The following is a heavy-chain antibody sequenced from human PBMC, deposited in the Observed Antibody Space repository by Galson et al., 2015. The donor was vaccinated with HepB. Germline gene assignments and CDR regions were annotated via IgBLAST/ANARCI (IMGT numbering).Heavy chain of an antibody. D-gene: IGHD1-14*01. V-gene: IGHV3-15*01. Sequence: SLRLSCAASGFTFTDAWVSWVRQAPGQGLEWVGRIKSKTFGGTVDYATPVKGRFTIARDDSKHTLSLLMNSLKTEDTAVYYCTTTVRPEDFIDYWGQGTLVTVSS. CDR3: TTTVRPEDFIDY. J-gene: IGHJ4*02. CDR2: IKSKTFGGTV. CDR1: GFTFTDAW.